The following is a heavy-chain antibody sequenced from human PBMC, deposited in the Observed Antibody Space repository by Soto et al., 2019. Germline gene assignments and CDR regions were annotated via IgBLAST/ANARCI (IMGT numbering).Heavy chain of an antibody. CDR2: IHGSATTM. J-gene: IGHJ3*01. CDR1: GLTFSRYE. V-gene: IGHV3-48*03. CDR3: ATRSGGGGAFDF. Sequence: EVKLMESGGGLVQPGGSLRLSCAASGLTFSRYEMNWVRQAPGKGLEWIAYIHGSATTMFYADSVKGRFTISRDNAKNSLFLQLNSLGAEEPAFYYCATRSGGGGAFDFWGQGTIVTVSS. D-gene: IGHD3-10*01.